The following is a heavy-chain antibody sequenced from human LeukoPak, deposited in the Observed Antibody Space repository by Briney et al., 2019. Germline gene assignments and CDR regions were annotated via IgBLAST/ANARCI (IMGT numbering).Heavy chain of an antibody. CDR1: GYTFTSYY. J-gene: IGHJ4*02. CDR3: ARDPGGNRITIFGVVNRLDY. CDR2: INPSGGST. V-gene: IGHV1-46*01. Sequence: ASVKVSCKASGYTFTSYYMHRVRQAPGQGLEWMGIINPSGGSTSYAQKFQGRVTMTRDTSTSTVYMELSSLRSEDTAVYYCARDPGGNRITIFGVVNRLDYWGQGTLVTVSS. D-gene: IGHD3-3*01.